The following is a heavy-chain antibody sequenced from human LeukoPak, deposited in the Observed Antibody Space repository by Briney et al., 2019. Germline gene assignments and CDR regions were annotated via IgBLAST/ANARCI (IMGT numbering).Heavy chain of an antibody. CDR3: ARDSDWNVDY. CDR2: ISLYNGAT. V-gene: IGHV1-18*01. CDR1: GYTFTTYG. Sequence: ASVKVSCKASGYTFTTYGFTWIRQAPGQGLEWLGWISLYNGATEYAQNLQDRVSMTTDTSTNTAYIEVRSLKSDDTAVYYCARDSDWNVDYWGQGTLVTVSS. D-gene: IGHD1-1*01. J-gene: IGHJ4*02.